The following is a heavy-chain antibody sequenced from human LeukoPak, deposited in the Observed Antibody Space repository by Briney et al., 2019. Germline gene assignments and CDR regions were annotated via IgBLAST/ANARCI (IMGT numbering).Heavy chain of an antibody. V-gene: IGHV3-23*01. D-gene: IGHD3-3*01. J-gene: IGHJ4*02. Sequence: PGGSLRLSCAASGFTFSSYAMSWVRQAPGKGLEWVSAISGSGGSTYYADSVKGRFTISRDNAKNSLYLQMNSLRAEDTALYYCAKESTDFWSGNFDYWGQGTLVTVSS. CDR1: GFTFSSYA. CDR3: AKESTDFWSGNFDY. CDR2: ISGSGGST.